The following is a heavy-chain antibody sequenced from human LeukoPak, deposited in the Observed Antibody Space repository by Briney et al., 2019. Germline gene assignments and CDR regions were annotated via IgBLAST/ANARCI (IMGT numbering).Heavy chain of an antibody. V-gene: IGHV1-69*05. D-gene: IGHD3-22*01. Sequence: PSVKVSCKASGGTFSSYAISLVRQAPGPGLEWMGGIIPIFGTANYAQKFQGRVTITTDESTSTAYMELSSLRSEDTAVYYCARVTTTYYYDSSWYYTHYWGQGTLVTVSS. CDR2: IIPIFGTA. J-gene: IGHJ4*02. CDR3: ARVTTTYYYDSSWYYTHY. CDR1: GGTFSSYA.